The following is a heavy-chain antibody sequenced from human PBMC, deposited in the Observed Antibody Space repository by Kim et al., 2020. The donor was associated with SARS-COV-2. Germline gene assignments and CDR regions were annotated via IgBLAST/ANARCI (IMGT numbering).Heavy chain of an antibody. CDR2: INAGDRK. D-gene: IGHD7-27*01. CDR3: ARDSLGYYMDV. Sequence: GGSLRLSCAASGFAVNIKYMSWVRQAPGKGLEWVSVINAGDRKYYADPVKGRFTIFRDRSKNTLYLQMSSLRAEDTAGYYCARDSLGYYMDVWGKGTTGT. V-gene: IGHV3-66*01. CDR1: GFAVNIKY. J-gene: IGHJ6*03.